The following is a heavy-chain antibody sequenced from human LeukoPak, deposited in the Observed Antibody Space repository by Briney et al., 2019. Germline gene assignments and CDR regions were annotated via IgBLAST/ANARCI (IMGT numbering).Heavy chain of an antibody. Sequence: ASVKVSCKASGYTFTSYYMHWVRQAPGQGLEWMGIISPSGGSTSYAQKFQGRVTMTRDTSTSTVYMELSSLRSEDTAVYYCARDRADIAAAGTGSYYYYYGMDVWGQGTTVTVSS. CDR1: GYTFTSYY. J-gene: IGHJ6*02. D-gene: IGHD6-13*01. V-gene: IGHV1-46*01. CDR3: ARDRADIAAAGTGSYYYYYGMDV. CDR2: ISPSGGST.